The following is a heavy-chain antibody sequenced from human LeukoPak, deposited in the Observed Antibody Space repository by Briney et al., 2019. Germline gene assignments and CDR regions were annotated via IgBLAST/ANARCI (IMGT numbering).Heavy chain of an antibody. D-gene: IGHD3-10*01. J-gene: IGHJ5*02. CDR2: IYYSGST. CDR1: GGSISSGDYY. Sequence: QTSQTLSLTCTVSGGSISSGDYYWSWIRQPPGKGLEWIRNIYYSGSTYYNPSLKSRVTISVDTSKNQFSLKLSSVTAADTAVYCCARDGWFGELFWFDPWGQGTLVTVSS. CDR3: ARDGWFGELFWFDP. V-gene: IGHV4-30-4*01.